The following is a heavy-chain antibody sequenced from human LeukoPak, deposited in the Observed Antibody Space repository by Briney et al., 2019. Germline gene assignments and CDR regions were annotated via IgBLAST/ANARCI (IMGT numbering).Heavy chain of an antibody. D-gene: IGHD4-11*01. CDR1: GYTFSNYG. V-gene: IGHV1-18*01. CDR2: INTYNGNT. CDR3: VGKPTDSSLDY. J-gene: IGHJ4*02. Sequence: ASVKVSCKASGYTFSNYGICWVRQAPGQGLEWMGWINTYNGNTNYVQHFQGRVTMTTDTSTSTVYMELRSLRPDDTAVYYCVGKPTDSSLDYWGQGTLVTVSS.